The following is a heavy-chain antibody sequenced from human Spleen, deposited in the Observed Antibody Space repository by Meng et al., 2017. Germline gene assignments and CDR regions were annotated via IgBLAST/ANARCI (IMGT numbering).Heavy chain of an antibody. Sequence: GESLKISCVASGLKFDEYAMYWVRQVPGKGLEWVSGISGSGGSTYYADSVKGRFTISRDNSKNTLYLQMNSLRAEDTAVYYCAKSLSGWYYYWGQGTLVTVSS. CDR3: AKSLSGWYYY. CDR1: GLKFDEYA. D-gene: IGHD6-19*01. CDR2: ISGSGGST. J-gene: IGHJ4*02. V-gene: IGHV3-23*01.